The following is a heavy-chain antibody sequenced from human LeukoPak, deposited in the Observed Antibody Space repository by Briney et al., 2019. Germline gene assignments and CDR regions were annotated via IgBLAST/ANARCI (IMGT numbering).Heavy chain of an antibody. Sequence: SAKVSCKASGGTFSSYAISWVRQAPGQGLEWMGGIIPIFGTANYAQKFQGRVTITADESTSTAYMELSSLRSEDTAVYYCARDRYCSGGSCYSGYYYGMDVWGQGTTVTVSS. V-gene: IGHV1-69*01. CDR3: ARDRYCSGGSCYSGYYYGMDV. D-gene: IGHD2-15*01. CDR2: IIPIFGTA. CDR1: GGTFSSYA. J-gene: IGHJ6*02.